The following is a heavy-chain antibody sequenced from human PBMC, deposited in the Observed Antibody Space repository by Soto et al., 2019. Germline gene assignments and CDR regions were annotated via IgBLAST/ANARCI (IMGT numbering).Heavy chain of an antibody. CDR2: IYYSGST. CDR3: ARDRIIAVAGTKKRTGYYFDY. D-gene: IGHD6-13*01. J-gene: IGHJ4*02. CDR1: GGSISSGGYY. V-gene: IGHV4-31*03. Sequence: KTSETLSLTCTVSGGSISSGGYYWIWIRQHPGKGLEWIGYIYYSGSTYYNPSLKSRVTISVDTSKNQFSLKLSSVTAADTAVYYCARDRIIAVAGTKKRTGYYFDYWGQGTLVTVSS.